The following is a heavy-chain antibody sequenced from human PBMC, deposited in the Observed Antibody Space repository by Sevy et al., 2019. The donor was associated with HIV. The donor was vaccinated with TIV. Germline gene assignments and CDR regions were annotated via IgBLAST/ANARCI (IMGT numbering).Heavy chain of an antibody. J-gene: IGHJ4*02. CDR2: ISSGGSR. D-gene: IGHD5-18*01. V-gene: IGHV3-23*01. Sequence: GGSLRLSCAGSGFSFSSYAMSWVRQAPGKGLESVSTISSGGSRYSADSVKGRFTISRDSSKNTLYLQMNSLRGEDTAVYYCARGQYSYGFLFDLWGQGTLVTVSS. CDR3: ARGQYSYGFLFDL. CDR1: GFSFSSYA.